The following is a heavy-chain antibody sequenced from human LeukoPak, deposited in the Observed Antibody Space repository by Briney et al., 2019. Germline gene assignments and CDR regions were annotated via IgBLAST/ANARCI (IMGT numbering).Heavy chain of an antibody. CDR1: GFTFSSYG. CDR2: ITATSSST. CDR3: AKGHSGYDVPLDY. D-gene: IGHD5-12*01. Sequence: PGGSLRLSCAASGFTFSSYGMSWVRQAPGKGLEWVSAITATSSSTHDADSVQGRFTISRDNSKNTLYLQMNSLRAEDTAVYYCAKGHSGYDVPLDYWGQGTLVTVSS. V-gene: IGHV3-23*01. J-gene: IGHJ4*02.